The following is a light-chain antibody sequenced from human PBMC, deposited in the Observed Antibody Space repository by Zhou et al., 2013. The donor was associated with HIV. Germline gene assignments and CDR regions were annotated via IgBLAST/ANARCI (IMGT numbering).Light chain of an antibody. CDR3: QQSYSTSRGTWT. CDR1: QEIATY. CDR2: SAS. Sequence: DIQLTQSPAFLSASIGDTVTLTCRASQEIATYLAWLQQRPGQAPRLLVHSASTLYSGVPSRFGGSGSGTEFTLTITGLQPEDFATYYCQQSYSTSRGTWTFGQGTQVEIK. J-gene: IGKJ1*01. V-gene: IGKV1-9*01.